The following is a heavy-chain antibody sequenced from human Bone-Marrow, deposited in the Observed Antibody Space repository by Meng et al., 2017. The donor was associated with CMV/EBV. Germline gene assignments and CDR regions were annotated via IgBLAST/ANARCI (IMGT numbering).Heavy chain of an antibody. Sequence: GESLKISCAASGFTFSSYGMHWVRQAPGKGLEWVAFIRYDGSNKYYADSVKGRFTISRDNSKNTLYLQMNSLRAEDTAVYYCAKASQHDHRCFDYWGQGTLVTVSS. J-gene: IGHJ4*02. D-gene: IGHD1-14*01. CDR3: AKASQHDHRCFDY. CDR2: IRYDGSNK. V-gene: IGHV3-30*02. CDR1: GFTFSSYG.